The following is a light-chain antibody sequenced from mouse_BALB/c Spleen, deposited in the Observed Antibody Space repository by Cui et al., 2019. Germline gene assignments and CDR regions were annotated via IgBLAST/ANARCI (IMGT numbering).Light chain of an antibody. CDR1: QSLLDREGKTE. J-gene: IGKJ1*01. Sequence: DVVMTQTPLTFSVTIGQPASISCKSSQSLLDREGKTEWNWVLERPGQSPKGLIDVVDKLESGVPDRCTGSGSGTDFTLKISRVEAEDLGVYYCWQGTHFPQTFGGGTKLEIK. V-gene: IGKV1-135*01. CDR2: VVD. CDR3: WQGTHFPQT.